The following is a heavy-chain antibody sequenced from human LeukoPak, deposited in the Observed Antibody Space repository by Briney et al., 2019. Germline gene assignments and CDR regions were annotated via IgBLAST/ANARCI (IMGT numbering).Heavy chain of an antibody. Sequence: ASVKVSCKASGYTFTGYYMHWVRQAPGQGLEWMGWINPNSGGTNYAQKFQGRVTMTRDTSISTAYMELSRLRSDDKAAYYCAQEKITMFRGASGYYYYMDVWGKGTTVPIPS. CDR3: AQEKITMFRGASGYYYYMDV. CDR2: INPNSGGT. D-gene: IGHD3-10*01. J-gene: IGHJ6*03. V-gene: IGHV1-2*02. CDR1: GYTFTGYY.